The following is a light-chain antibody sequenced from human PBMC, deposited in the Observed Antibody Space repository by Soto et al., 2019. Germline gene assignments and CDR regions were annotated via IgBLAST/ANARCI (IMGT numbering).Light chain of an antibody. V-gene: IGLV2-14*03. CDR2: DVS. CDR3: SSYTSSNTVI. CDR1: SSDVGRYNY. J-gene: IGLJ2*01. Sequence: QSVLTQPASVSGSPGQSITISCTGTSSDVGRYNYVSWYQQHPGKAPKLMIYDVSIRPSGVSDRFSGSKSGNTASLTISGLQAEDEADYYCSSYTSSNTVIFGGGTKLTVL.